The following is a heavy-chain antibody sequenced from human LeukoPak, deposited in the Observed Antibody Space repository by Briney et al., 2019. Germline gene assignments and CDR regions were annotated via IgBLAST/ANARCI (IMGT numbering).Heavy chain of an antibody. CDR1: GGSIRTYY. D-gene: IGHD3-16*02. J-gene: IGHJ4*02. CDR3: AKWDPGGVIFPY. CDR2: IYYIGST. V-gene: IGHV4-59*01. Sequence: PSETLSLTCTVSGGSIRTYYWSWIRQTQGKGLEWIGSIYYIGSTNYNPSLKSRVTMSIDTSKSQFSLKLSSVTAADTAVYYCAKWDPGGVIFPYWGQGTLLTVSS.